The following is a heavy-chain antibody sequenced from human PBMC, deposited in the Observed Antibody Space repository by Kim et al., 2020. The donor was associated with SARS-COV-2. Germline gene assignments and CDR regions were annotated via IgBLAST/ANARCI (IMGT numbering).Heavy chain of an antibody. CDR3: TTMDYCDSSGYYPEYFQH. V-gene: IGHV3-15*01. Sequence: KGRFTISREDSKNTLYLQMNSLETEDTAVYYCTTMDYCDSSGYYPEYFQHWGQGTLVTVSS. D-gene: IGHD3-22*01. J-gene: IGHJ1*01.